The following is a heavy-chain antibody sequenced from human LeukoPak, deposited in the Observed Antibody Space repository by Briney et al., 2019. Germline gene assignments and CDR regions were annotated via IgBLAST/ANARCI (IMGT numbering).Heavy chain of an antibody. CDR1: GGSISSYY. D-gene: IGHD6-13*01. CDR3: ARVRSSWYLASYYYMDV. Sequence: SETLSLTCTVSGGSISSYYWSWIRQPPGKGLEWIGYIYYSGSTNYNPSLKSRVTISVDTSKNQFSLKLSSVTAADTAVYYCARVRSSWYLASYYYMDVWGKGTTVTVSS. V-gene: IGHV4-59*01. CDR2: IYYSGST. J-gene: IGHJ6*03.